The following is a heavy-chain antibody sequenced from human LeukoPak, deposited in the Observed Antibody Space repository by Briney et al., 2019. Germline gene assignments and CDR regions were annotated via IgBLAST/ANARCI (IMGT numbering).Heavy chain of an antibody. Sequence: ASVKVSCKASGYTFTSYYMHWVRQATGQGLEWMGWMNPNSGNTGYAQKLQGRVTMTRNTSISTAYMELSSLRSEDTAVYYCARGSVDFWSGYYHIDYWGQGTLVTVSS. D-gene: IGHD3-3*01. CDR2: MNPNSGNT. CDR3: ARGSVDFWSGYYHIDY. V-gene: IGHV1-8*02. J-gene: IGHJ4*02. CDR1: GYTFTSYY.